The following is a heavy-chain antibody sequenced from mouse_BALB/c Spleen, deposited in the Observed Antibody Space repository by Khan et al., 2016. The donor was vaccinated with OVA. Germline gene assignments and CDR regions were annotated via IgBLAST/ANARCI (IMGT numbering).Heavy chain of an antibody. CDR3: TRNYRSDVDY. CDR1: GYSFTGYF. V-gene: IGHV1-20*02. D-gene: IGHD1-1*01. Sequence: VRLQQSGPELVRPGASVKISCKASGYSFTGYFMNWVMQSLGKSLEWIGRINPHIGETFYNPRFKDKATLTVDESSSTAHMELRSLASEDSAVYYCTRNYRSDVDYWGQGTTLTVSS. CDR2: INPHIGET. J-gene: IGHJ2*01.